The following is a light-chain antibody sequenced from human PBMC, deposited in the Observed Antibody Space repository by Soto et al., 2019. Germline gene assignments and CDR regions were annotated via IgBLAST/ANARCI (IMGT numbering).Light chain of an antibody. CDR1: SSDVGGYNY. Sequence: LTQPPSASGSPGQSVAVSCTGTSSDVGGYNYVSWYQQYPGKAPKLMIYDVTKRPSGVPDRFSGSKSGNTASLTVSGLQAEDEADYYCSSYAGTHVVFGTGTKVTVL. CDR2: DVT. CDR3: SSYAGTHVV. V-gene: IGLV2-8*01. J-gene: IGLJ1*01.